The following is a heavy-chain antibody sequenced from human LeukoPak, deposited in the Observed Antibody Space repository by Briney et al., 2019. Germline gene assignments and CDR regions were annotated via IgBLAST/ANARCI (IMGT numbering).Heavy chain of an antibody. D-gene: IGHD6-13*01. J-gene: IGHJ4*02. Sequence: ASVKVSCKASGGTFSRYDISWVRQAPGQGLVWMGRINPIFGTANYAQKFQGRVTITTDESTSTAYMELSSLRSEDTAVYYCARDRSSSWYSVPDYWGQGTLVTVSS. CDR2: INPIFGTA. V-gene: IGHV1-69*05. CDR1: GGTFSRYD. CDR3: ARDRSSSWYSVPDY.